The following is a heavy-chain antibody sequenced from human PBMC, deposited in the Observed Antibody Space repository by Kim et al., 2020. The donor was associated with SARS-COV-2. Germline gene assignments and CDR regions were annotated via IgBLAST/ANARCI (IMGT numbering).Heavy chain of an antibody. Sequence: SPTLRRRVTISVDTSKNQFPLKLSSVTDADTAVYYCARLTGGTVAGYLDYWGQGTLVTVSS. V-gene: IGHV4-59*01. CDR3: ARLTGGTVAGYLDY. J-gene: IGHJ4*02. D-gene: IGHD6-19*01.